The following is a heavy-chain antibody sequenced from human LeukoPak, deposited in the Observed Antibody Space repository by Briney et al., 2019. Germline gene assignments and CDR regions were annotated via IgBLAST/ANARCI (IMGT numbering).Heavy chain of an antibody. V-gene: IGHV3-23*01. CDR3: AKWSGYDILTGYYGGFDY. J-gene: IGHJ4*02. CDR1: GFTFDDYG. Sequence: GGSLRLSCAASGFTFDDYGMSWVRQAPGKGLEWVSAISGSGGSTYYADSVKGRFTISRDNSKNTLYLQMNSLRAEDTAVYYCAKWSGYDILTGYYGGFDYWGQGTLVTVSS. D-gene: IGHD3-9*01. CDR2: ISGSGGST.